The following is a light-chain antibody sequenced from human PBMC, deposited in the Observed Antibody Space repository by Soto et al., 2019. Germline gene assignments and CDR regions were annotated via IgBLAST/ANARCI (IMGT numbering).Light chain of an antibody. CDR3: SSYAGSNNFRV. J-gene: IGLJ1*01. CDR2: EVS. V-gene: IGLV2-8*01. CDR1: SSDVGCYNY. Sequence: QSVLTQPPSASGSPGQSVTISCTGTSSDVGCYNYVSWYQQHPGKAPKLMIYEVSKRPSGVPDRFSGSKSGNTASLTVSGLQAEDEADYYCSSYAGSNNFRVFGTGTKLTVL.